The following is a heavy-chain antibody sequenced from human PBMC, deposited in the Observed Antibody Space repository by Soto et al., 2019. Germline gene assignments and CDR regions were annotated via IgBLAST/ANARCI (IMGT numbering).Heavy chain of an antibody. CDR2: IYHAGTT. CDR1: GDSITAYY. Sequence: QVQLQESGPGLVKPSETLSLTCTVSGDSITAYYWSWIRQPPGKGLEWIGYIYHAGTTNYTPSLRGRVTRSVDTSRNRFSLKLKSVTAADTATYYCARLNYYFHHWGQGTLVTVSS. J-gene: IGHJ4*02. CDR3: ARLNYYFHH. V-gene: IGHV4-59*08. D-gene: IGHD1-20*01.